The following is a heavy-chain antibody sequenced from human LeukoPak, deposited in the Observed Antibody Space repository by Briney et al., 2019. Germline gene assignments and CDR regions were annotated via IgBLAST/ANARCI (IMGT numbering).Heavy chain of an antibody. CDR3: AKETSVAGVYYFDY. CDR2: ISVGGDNT. Sequence: GGSLRLSCVASGFTFSSYAMSWVRQAPGEGLEWVSAISVGGDNTYYADSVKGRFTISRDSSKNTLYLPMNSLRVEDTAVYYCAKETSVAGVYYFDYWGQGTLVTVSS. V-gene: IGHV3-23*01. D-gene: IGHD6-19*01. CDR1: GFTFSSYA. J-gene: IGHJ4*02.